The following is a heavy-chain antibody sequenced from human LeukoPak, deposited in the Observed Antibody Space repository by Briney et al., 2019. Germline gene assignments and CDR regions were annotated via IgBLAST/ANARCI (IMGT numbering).Heavy chain of an antibody. Sequence: PGGSLRLSCAASGLTFSSYSMHWVRQAPGKGLEWVSAISGSGGSTYYADSVKGRFTISRDNSKNTLYLQMNSLRAEDTAVYYCAKDPRGIVATTFDYWGQGTLVTVSS. CDR1: GLTFSSYS. CDR3: AKDPRGIVATTFDY. D-gene: IGHD5-12*01. J-gene: IGHJ4*02. CDR2: ISGSGGST. V-gene: IGHV3-23*01.